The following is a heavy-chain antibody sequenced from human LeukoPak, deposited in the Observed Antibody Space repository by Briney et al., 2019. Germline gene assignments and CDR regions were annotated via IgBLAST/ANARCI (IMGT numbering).Heavy chain of an antibody. CDR1: GYTFTGYY. D-gene: IGHD6-6*01. CDR2: INPNSGGT. V-gene: IGHV1-2*02. J-gene: IGHJ6*03. CDR3: ARVPLGSSSYEDYYYYMDV. Sequence: GASVKLSCKASGYTFTGYYMHWVRQAPGQGLEWIGWINPNSGGTNYAQKVQGRVTITADKSTNTAYMQLSSLRSEDTAVYYCARVPLGSSSYEDYYYYMDVWGKGTTVTVSS.